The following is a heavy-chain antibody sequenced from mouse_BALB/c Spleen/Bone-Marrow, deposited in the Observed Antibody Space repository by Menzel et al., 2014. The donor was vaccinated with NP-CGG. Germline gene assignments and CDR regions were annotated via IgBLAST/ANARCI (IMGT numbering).Heavy chain of an antibody. CDR3: AREGDGSYWYFDV. CDR2: INPDSSTI. Sequence: VRQAPGKGLEWIGEINPDSSTINYTPSLKDKFIISRDNAKNTLYLQMSKVRSEDTALYYCAREGDGSYWYFDVWGAGTTVTVSS. J-gene: IGHJ1*01. V-gene: IGHV4-1*02. D-gene: IGHD2-3*01.